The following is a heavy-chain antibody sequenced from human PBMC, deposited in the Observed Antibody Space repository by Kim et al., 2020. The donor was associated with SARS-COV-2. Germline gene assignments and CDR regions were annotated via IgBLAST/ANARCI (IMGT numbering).Heavy chain of an antibody. J-gene: IGHJ6*02. CDR2: IYYSGST. Sequence: SETLSLTCTVSGGSISSYYWSWIRQPPGKGLEWIGYIYYSGSTNYNPSLKSRVTISVDTSKNQFSLKLSSVTAADTAVYYCARDQSYDFWSGYYTGSSYYGMDVWGQGTTVTVSS. V-gene: IGHV4-59*01. CDR1: GGSISSYY. D-gene: IGHD3-3*01. CDR3: ARDQSYDFWSGYYTGSSYYGMDV.